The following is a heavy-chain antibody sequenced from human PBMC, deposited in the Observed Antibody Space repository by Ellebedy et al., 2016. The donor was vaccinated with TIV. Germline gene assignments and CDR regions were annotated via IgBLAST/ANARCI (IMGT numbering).Heavy chain of an antibody. CDR3: ARGRSSLGWFDP. Sequence: GESLKISCAASGFTVSSNYMSWVRQAPGKGLEWVSAISGSGGSTYYADSVKGRFTISRDNSKNTLYLQMNSLRAEDTAVYYCARGRSSLGWFDPWGQGTLVTVSS. CDR1: GFTVSSNY. V-gene: IGHV3-53*01. D-gene: IGHD6-19*01. CDR2: ISGSGGST. J-gene: IGHJ5*02.